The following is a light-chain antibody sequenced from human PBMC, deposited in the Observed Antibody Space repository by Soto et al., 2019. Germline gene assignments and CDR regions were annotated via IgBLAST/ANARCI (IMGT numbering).Light chain of an antibody. CDR2: EDS. V-gene: IGLV2-23*01. CDR3: CSYTGATTAYA. Sequence: QSVLTQPASVSGSPGQSITVSCTGSRNDVGNYNLVSWYQQSPGKAPKLLIYEDSKRPSGVSNRFSGSKSGDTASLTISGLQTEDEADYYCCSYTGATTAYAFGTGTKVTV. J-gene: IGLJ1*01. CDR1: RNDVGNYNL.